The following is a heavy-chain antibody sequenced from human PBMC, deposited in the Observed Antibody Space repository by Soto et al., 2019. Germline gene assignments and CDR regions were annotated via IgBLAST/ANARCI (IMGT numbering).Heavy chain of an antibody. CDR3: ARVGVAGSWEYFDY. CDR1: GPSLNSYY. CDR2: ISTSGST. D-gene: IGHD6-19*01. V-gene: IGHV4-4*07. Sequence: PSETRARAWTVSGPSLNSYYWSGLGEPAGKGLGWFGRISTSGSTIYNPSLKSRVTMPIDTSKNQFSLKLSSVTAADTAVYYCARVGVAGSWEYFDYCGQATLVTVAS. J-gene: IGHJ4*02.